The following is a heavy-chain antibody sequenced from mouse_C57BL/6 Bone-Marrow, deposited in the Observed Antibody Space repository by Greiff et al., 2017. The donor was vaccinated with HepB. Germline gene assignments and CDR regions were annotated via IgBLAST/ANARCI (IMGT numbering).Heavy chain of an antibody. J-gene: IGHJ2*01. V-gene: IGHV14-3*01. D-gene: IGHD1-1*01. Sequence: VQLQQSVAELVRPGASVKLSCTASGFNIKNTYMHWVKQRPEQGLEWIGRIDPANGNTKYAPKFQGKATITADTSSNTAYLQLSSMTSADTAIYYCAFYYYGSSYRYFDYWGQGTTLTVSS. CDR1: GFNIKNTY. CDR3: AFYYYGSSYRYFDY. CDR2: IDPANGNT.